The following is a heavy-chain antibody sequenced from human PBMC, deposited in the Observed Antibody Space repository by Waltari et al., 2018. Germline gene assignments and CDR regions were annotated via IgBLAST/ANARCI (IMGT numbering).Heavy chain of an antibody. CDR1: GFTFSNYA. V-gene: IGHV3-23*01. Sequence: EVLLLESGGGLVQPGGSLRLSCAVSGFTFSNYAMIWVRQAPGKGLEWVSAISGGGDSTCYSDSVKGRFAISRDNSKNTLFLQMNSLRAEDTAVYYCANLGSTMIQGPRFCGQGTLVTVSS. CDR3: ANLGSTMIQGPRF. CDR2: ISGGGDST. D-gene: IGHD3-22*01. J-gene: IGHJ4*02.